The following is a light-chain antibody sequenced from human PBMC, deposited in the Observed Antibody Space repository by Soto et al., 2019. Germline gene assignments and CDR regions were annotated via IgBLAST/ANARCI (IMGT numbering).Light chain of an antibody. Sequence: IQMTQAPSCLSASVGDRVTSTCRASQGISTYLNWYQKKPGKAPKLLIYAASSLQSGVPSRFSGSGSEKDFTLTISSLQHEDFATYSCQQSYSTTWAFGEGTRVEIK. CDR1: QGISTY. J-gene: IGKJ4*02. CDR3: QQSYSTTWA. CDR2: AAS. V-gene: IGKV1-39*01.